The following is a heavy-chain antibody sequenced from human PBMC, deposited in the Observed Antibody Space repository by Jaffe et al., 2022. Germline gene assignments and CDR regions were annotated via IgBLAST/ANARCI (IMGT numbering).Heavy chain of an antibody. CDR1: GFMFGDSG. V-gene: IGHV3-49*03. CDR2: IRPKAYGGAA. D-gene: IGHD5-12*01. J-gene: IGHJ4*02. Sequence: EVQLVESGGGLVQPGRSLRLSCTTSGFMFGDSGMSWFRQAPGKGLEWVGFIRPKAYGGAAEYAASVGGRFTISRDDSKSIAHLQMNSLKTEDTAVYYCSRPVCVYDGYRLCYFDHWGQGTLVTVST. CDR3: SRPVCVYDGYRLCYFDH.